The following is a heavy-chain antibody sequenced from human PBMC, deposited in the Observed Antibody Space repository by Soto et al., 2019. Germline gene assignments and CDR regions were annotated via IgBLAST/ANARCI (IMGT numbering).Heavy chain of an antibody. CDR3: ARINSSWSYYYYGMDV. V-gene: IGHV4-61*01. D-gene: IGHD6-13*01. J-gene: IGHJ6*02. CDR1: VGSVSSGSYY. CDR2: IYYSGST. Sequence: PSETLSLTCTVSVGSVSSGSYYCSWIRQPPGKGLEWIGYIYYSGSTNYNPSLKSRVTISVDTSKNQFSLKLSSVTAADTAVYYCARINSSWSYYYYGMDVWGQGTTVTVSS.